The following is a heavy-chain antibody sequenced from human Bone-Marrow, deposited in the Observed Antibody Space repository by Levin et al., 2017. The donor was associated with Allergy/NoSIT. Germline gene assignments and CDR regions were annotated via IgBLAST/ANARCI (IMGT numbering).Heavy chain of an antibody. J-gene: IGHJ4*02. CDR3: ASRQPIQLWFYSTSVQFDY. D-gene: IGHD5-18*01. V-gene: IGHV4-34*01. CDR1: GGSFSGYY. Sequence: SETLSLTCAVYGGSFSGYYWSWIRQPPGKGLEWIGEINHSGSTNYNPSLKSRVTISVDTSKNQFSLKLSSVTAADTAVYYCASRQPIQLWFYSTSVQFDYWGQGTLVTVSS. CDR2: INHSGST.